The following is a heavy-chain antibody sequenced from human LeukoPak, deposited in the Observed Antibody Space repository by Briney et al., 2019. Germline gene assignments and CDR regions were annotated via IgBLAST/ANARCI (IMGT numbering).Heavy chain of an antibody. CDR3: TTSPGITVLGVVTDY. J-gene: IGHJ4*02. D-gene: IGHD3-3*01. CDR2: IESKVDGGTT. Sequence: GGSLRLSCAASEPTFRNAFINWVRQAPGKGLEWVGRIESKVDGGTTDYPAPLKGRFTISRDDSGNTLYLQMNSVKTEDTGLYYCTTSPGITVLGVVTDYWGQGALVIVSS. CDR1: EPTFRNAF. V-gene: IGHV3-15*04.